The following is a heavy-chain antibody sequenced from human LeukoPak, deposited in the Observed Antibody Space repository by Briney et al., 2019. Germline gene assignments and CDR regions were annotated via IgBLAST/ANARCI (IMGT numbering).Heavy chain of an antibody. D-gene: IGHD3-22*01. Sequence: GGSLRLSCAASGFTFDDYAMHWVRQAPGKGLEWVSLISGDGGSTYYADSVKGRFTISRDNSKNSLYLQMNSLRTEDTALYYCAKVLGYYDSSGYYQEGGFDYWGQGTVVTVSS. CDR1: GFTFDDYA. V-gene: IGHV3-43*02. CDR3: AKVLGYYDSSGYYQEGGFDY. CDR2: ISGDGGST. J-gene: IGHJ4*02.